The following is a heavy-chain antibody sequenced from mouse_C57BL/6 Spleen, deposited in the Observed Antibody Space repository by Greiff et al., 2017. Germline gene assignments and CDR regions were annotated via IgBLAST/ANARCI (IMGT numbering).Heavy chain of an antibody. CDR2: IDPSDSET. J-gene: IGHJ2*01. V-gene: IGHV1-52*01. CDR1: GYTFTSYW. D-gene: IGHD2-1*01. CDR3: ASSGGNLDY. Sequence: VKLQQPGAELVRPGSSVKLSCKASGYTFTSYWLHWVKQRPIQGLEWIGNIDPSDSETHYNQKFKDKATLTVDKSSSTAYMQLSSLTSEDSAVYYCASSGGNLDYWGQGTTLTVSS.